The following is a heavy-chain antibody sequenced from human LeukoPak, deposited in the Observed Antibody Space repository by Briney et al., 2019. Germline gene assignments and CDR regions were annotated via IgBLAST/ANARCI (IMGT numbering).Heavy chain of an antibody. V-gene: IGHV1-18*01. J-gene: IGHJ3*02. CDR1: GYTFTSYG. CDR3: ARAYYDSSGYSPFDI. D-gene: IGHD3-22*01. Sequence: GASVKVSCKASGYTFTSYGISWVRQAPGQGLEWMGWISAYNGNTNYAQKLQGRVTMTRDMSTSTVYMELSSLRSEDTAVYYCARAYYDSSGYSPFDIWGQGTMVTVSS. CDR2: ISAYNGNT.